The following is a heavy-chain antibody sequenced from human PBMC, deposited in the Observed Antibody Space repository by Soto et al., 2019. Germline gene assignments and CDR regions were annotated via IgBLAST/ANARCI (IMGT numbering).Heavy chain of an antibody. V-gene: IGHV3-48*04. CDR1: GFTFISSG. CDR2: ISSGSGTI. D-gene: IGHD5-12*01. J-gene: IGHJ3*02. Sequence: GGSLRLSCVASGFTFISSGMNWFRQAPGRGLECLSYISSGSGTIYYADSVKGRFTISRDNAKNSLYLQMNSLRAEDTAVYYCADIGRSDRAFDIWGQGTMVTVSS. CDR3: ADIGRSDRAFDI.